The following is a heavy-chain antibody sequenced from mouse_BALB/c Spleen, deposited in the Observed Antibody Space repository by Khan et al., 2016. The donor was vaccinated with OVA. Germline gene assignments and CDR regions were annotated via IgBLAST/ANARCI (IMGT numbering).Heavy chain of an antibody. V-gene: IGHV14-3*02. CDR1: GFNIKDTY. Sequence: VQLQESGPELVKPGASVKLSCTASGFNIKDTYIHWVKQRPEQGLEWIGRIDPANGNTKYDPKLQGQATLTADTSSNTAYLHLSSLISEDTAVYYCADTYLHYAMDYWGQGTSVTVSS. CDR2: IDPANGNT. CDR3: ADTYLHYAMDY. J-gene: IGHJ4*01.